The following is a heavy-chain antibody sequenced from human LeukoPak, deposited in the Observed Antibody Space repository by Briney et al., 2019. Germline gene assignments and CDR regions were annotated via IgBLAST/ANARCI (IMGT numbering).Heavy chain of an antibody. V-gene: IGHV1-69*04. CDR2: IIPILGIA. CDR1: GGTLSSYA. CDR3: ARVGDGYNSVDY. J-gene: IGHJ4*02. D-gene: IGHD5-12*01. Sequence: EASVKVSCKASGGTLSSYAISWVRQAPGQGLEWMGRIIPILGIANYAQKFQGRVTITADKSTSTAYMELSSLRSEDTAVYYCARVGDGYNSVDYWGQGTLVTVSS.